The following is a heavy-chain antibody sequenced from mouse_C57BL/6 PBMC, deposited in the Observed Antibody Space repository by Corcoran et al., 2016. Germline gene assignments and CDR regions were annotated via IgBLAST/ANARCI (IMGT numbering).Heavy chain of an antibody. J-gene: IGHJ2*01. V-gene: IGHV1-76*01. Sequence: QVQLKQSGSELVRPGASLKLSCKASGYTFTDYYINWVKQRPGQGLEWIARIYPGSGNTYYNEKFKGKATLTAEKSSSTAYMQLSSLTSEDSAVYFCARSGVLLRSRIDYWGQGTTLTVSS. CDR1: GYTFTDYY. CDR2: IYPGSGNT. CDR3: ARSGVLLRSRIDY. D-gene: IGHD1-1*01.